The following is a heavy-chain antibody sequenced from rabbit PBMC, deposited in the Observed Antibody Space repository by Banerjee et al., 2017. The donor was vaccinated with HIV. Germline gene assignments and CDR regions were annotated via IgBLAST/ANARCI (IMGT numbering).Heavy chain of an antibody. V-gene: IGHV1S40*01. CDR1: GFSFSSGYY. D-gene: IGHD7-1*01. CDR2: IYAGSGGAT. CDR3: ARGIESYAGYGLGL. Sequence: QSLEESGGDLVKPGASLTLTCTASGFSFSSGYYMCWVRQAPGKGLEWIACIYAGSGGATFYATWAKGLFTGSKASSTTVTLQMTSLTAADTATYFCARGIESYAGYGLGLWGPGTLVTVS. J-gene: IGHJ4*01.